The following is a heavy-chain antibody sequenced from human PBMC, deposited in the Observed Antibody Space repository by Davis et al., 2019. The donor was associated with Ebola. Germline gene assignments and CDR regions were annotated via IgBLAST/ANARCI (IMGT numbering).Heavy chain of an antibody. D-gene: IGHD3-10*02. CDR2: IYYSGST. J-gene: IGHJ4*02. Sequence: LRLSCTVSGGSISSYYWSWIRQHPGKGLEWIGYIYYSGSTYYNPSLKSRVTISVDTSKNQFSLKLSSVTAADTAVYYCARDRWGYVGAIDYWGQGTLVTVSS. CDR1: GGSISSYY. CDR3: ARDRWGYVGAIDY. V-gene: IGHV4-31*03.